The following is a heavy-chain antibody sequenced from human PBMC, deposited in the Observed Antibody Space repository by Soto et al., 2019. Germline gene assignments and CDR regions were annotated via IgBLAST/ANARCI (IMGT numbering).Heavy chain of an antibody. V-gene: IGHV1-69*01. CDR3: ARGDGSYYTGYYYGMDV. CDR1: GGTFSSYA. CDR2: IIPIFGTA. D-gene: IGHD1-26*01. J-gene: IGHJ6*02. Sequence: QVQLVQSGAEVKKPGSSVKVSCKASGGTFSSYAISWVRQAPGQGLEWVGGIIPIFGTANYAQKFQGRVTITADESTSTAYRELSSLRSEDTAVYYCARGDGSYYTGYYYGMDVWGQGTTVTVSS.